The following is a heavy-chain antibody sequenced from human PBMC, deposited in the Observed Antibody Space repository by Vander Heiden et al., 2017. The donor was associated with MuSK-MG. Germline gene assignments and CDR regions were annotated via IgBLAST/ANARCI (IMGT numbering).Heavy chain of an antibody. Sequence: LSLTCTVSGGSISSYYWSWIRQPPGKGLEWMGYIYYSGSTNYNPSLKSRVTISVDTSKNQFSLKLSSVTAADTAVDYCARVGHYYGSGSYSDYMDVWGKGTTVTVSS. CDR3: ARVGHYYGSGSYSDYMDV. V-gene: IGHV4-59*01. CDR1: GGSISSYY. J-gene: IGHJ6*03. D-gene: IGHD3-10*01. CDR2: IYYSGST.